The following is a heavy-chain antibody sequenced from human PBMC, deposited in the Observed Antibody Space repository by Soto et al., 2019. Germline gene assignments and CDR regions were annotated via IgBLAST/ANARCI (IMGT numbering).Heavy chain of an antibody. CDR2: ISAYNGNT. J-gene: IGHJ5*02. V-gene: IGHV1-18*01. CDR1: GYTFTSYG. Sequence: QVQLVQSGAEVKKPGASVKVYCKASGYTFTSYGISWVRQAPGQGLEWMGWISAYNGNTNYAQKLQGRVTMTTDTSTSTAYMELRSLRSDDTAVYYCAREGIVVVPAASLNWFDPWGQGTLVTVSS. CDR3: AREGIVVVPAASLNWFDP. D-gene: IGHD2-2*01.